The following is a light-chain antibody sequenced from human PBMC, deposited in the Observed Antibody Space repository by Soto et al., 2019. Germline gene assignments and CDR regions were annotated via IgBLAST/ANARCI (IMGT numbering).Light chain of an antibody. V-gene: IGLV2-14*01. J-gene: IGLJ2*01. CDR2: DVS. Sequence: QSALTQPASVSGSPGQSITISCTGTSSDVGGYNYVSWYQQHPGNAPELMIYDVSNRPSGVSNRFSGSKSGNTASLTISGLQAEDEADYYCSSYTTSSTVVFGGGTQLTVL. CDR1: SSDVGGYNY. CDR3: SSYTTSSTVV.